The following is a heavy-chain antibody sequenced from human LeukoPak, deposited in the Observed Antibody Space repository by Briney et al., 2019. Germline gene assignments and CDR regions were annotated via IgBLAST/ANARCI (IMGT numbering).Heavy chain of an antibody. D-gene: IGHD6-19*01. CDR3: ARAHVDLWSSYDSGSYYFDY. V-gene: IGHV1-2*02. Sequence: ASLKVSCKASGYTFTGYYMHWVRQAPAQGLEWMGWINPNSGGTNYAQKFQGRVTMTRDTSISTAYMELSRLRSDDTAVYYCARAHVDLWSSYDSGSYYFDYWGQGTLVTVSS. J-gene: IGHJ4*02. CDR1: GYTFTGYY. CDR2: INPNSGGT.